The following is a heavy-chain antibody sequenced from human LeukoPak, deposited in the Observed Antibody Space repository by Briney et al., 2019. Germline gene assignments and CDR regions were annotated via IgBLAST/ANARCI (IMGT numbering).Heavy chain of an antibody. CDR2: IYYSGST. CDR1: GGSISSSSYY. Sequence: PSETLSLTCTVSGGSISSSSYYWGWIRQPPGKGLEWIGSIYYSGSTYYNPSLKSRVTISVDTSKNQFSLKLSSVTAADTAVYYCARIIVPAAIDYYYYYMDVWGKGTTVTVSS. V-gene: IGHV4-39*07. J-gene: IGHJ6*03. CDR3: ARIIVPAAIDYYYYYMDV. D-gene: IGHD2-2*02.